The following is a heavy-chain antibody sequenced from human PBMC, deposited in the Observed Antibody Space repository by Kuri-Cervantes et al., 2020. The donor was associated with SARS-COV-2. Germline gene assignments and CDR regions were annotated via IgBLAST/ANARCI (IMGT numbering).Heavy chain of an antibody. D-gene: IGHD3-3*01. V-gene: IGHV4-59*05. CDR2: IYYSGST. J-gene: IGHJ4*02. CDR1: GFTFSSYSMN. CDR3: ARDYDFWSGLYGY. Sequence: GSLRLSCAASGFTFSSYSMNWVRQAPGKGLEWIGSIYYSGSTYYNPSLKSRVTISVDTSKNQFSLKLSSVTAADTAVYYCARDYDFWSGLYGYWGQGTLVTVSS.